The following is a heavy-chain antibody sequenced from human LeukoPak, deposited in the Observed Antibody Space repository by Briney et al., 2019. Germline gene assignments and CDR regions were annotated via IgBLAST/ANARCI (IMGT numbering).Heavy chain of an antibody. CDR2: INHSGST. J-gene: IGHJ4*02. D-gene: IGHD6-19*01. CDR3: ARDSTNGWDY. Sequence: SETLSLTCAVYGGSYSGYYWSWIRQPPGKGLEWIGEINHSGSTNYNPSLKSRVTMSVDTSKNQFSLKLSSVTAADTAVYYCARDSTNGWDYWGQGTLVTVSS. V-gene: IGHV4-34*01. CDR1: GGSYSGYY.